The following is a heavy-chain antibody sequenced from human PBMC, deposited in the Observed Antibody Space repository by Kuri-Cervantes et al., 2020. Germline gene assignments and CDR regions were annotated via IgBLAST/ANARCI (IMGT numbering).Heavy chain of an antibody. D-gene: IGHD3-10*01. CDR1: GFTFSSYA. Sequence: GESLKISCAASGFTFSSYARSWVRQAPGKGLEWVSAISGSGGSTYYADSVKGRFTISRDNSKNTLYLQMNSLRAEDTAVYYRAKDRRPKYYYYGSGSPIDYWGQGPLVTVSS. CDR2: ISGSGGST. CDR3: AKDRRPKYYYYGSGSPIDY. V-gene: IGHV3-23*01. J-gene: IGHJ4*02.